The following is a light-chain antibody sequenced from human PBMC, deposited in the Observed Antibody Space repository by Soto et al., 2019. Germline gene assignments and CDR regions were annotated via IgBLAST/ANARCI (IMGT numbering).Light chain of an antibody. CDR3: QQFGSSPIT. CDR1: QSVSSTY. Sequence: EVVLTQSPGTLSLSPGESATLSCRASQSVSSTYLAWYQQKPGQAPRLLIYGVSNRATGIPDRVSGSGSGTDFTLTISRLEPEDFAVYYCQQFGSSPITFGQGTRLEIK. J-gene: IGKJ5*01. CDR2: GVS. V-gene: IGKV3-20*01.